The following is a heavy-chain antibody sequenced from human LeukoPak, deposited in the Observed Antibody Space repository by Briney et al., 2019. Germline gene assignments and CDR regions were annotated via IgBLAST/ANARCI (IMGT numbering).Heavy chain of an antibody. Sequence: GGSLRLSCAASGFTFSSFGMHWVRQAPGKGLEWVAVMWYAESNKYHADSVKGRFTISRDNSKNTLYLQMNSLRAEDTAVYYCARDAGVGSGIDGWGQGTLVTVSS. CDR1: GFTFSSFG. D-gene: IGHD2-15*01. CDR2: MWYAESNK. J-gene: IGHJ4*02. CDR3: ARDAGVGSGIDG. V-gene: IGHV3-33*01.